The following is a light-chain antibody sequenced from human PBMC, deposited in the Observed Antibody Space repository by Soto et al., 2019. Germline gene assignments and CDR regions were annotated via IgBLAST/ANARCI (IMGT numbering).Light chain of an antibody. V-gene: IGLV2-14*01. CDR2: EVS. CDR1: SSDIGGYKY. CDR3: TSYSRYSVLV. J-gene: IGLJ3*02. Sequence: VLTQPASVSGSPGQSITISCTGTSSDIGGYKYVSWYQQHPGKAPKLIIFEVSNRPSGVSDRFSGSNSGNTASLTISGLQAEDEADYYCTSYSRYSVLVFGGGTKVTVL.